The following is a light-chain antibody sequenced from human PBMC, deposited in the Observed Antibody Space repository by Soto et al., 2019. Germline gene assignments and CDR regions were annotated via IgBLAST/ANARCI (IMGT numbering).Light chain of an antibody. CDR3: QQYNSYSPT. CDR2: DAS. Sequence: DSEMTQSPSTLSAAVAHTVTITCLFSKSISSWLAWYQQKPGKAPKLLIYDASSLESGVPSRFSGSGSGTEFTLTLSSLQHDDFATYYCQQYNSYSPTFGHGPNVDIK. V-gene: IGKV1-5*01. J-gene: IGKJ1*01. CDR1: KSISSW.